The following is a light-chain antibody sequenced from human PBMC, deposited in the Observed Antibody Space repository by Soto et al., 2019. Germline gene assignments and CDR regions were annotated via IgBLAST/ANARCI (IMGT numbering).Light chain of an antibody. CDR2: AAS. V-gene: IGKV1-9*01. CDR1: QGISSY. Sequence: DIQLTQSPSFLSASVGDRVTITCRASQGISSYLAWYQQKPGKAPKLLIYAASTLQSGVPSRFSGSGSGTEFTLPSSSLQPEDFATYYCQQLNSYPPLYTFGQGTKLEIK. J-gene: IGKJ2*01. CDR3: QQLNSYPPLYT.